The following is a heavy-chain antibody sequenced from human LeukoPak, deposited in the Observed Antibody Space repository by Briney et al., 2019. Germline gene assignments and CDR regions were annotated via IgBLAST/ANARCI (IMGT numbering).Heavy chain of an antibody. CDR3: ARGSHRQLALLIQTLLDY. Sequence: SETLSLTCTVSGGSISSGSYYWSWIRQPAGKGLEWIGRIYTSGSTNYNPSLKSRVTMSVDTSKNQFSLKLSSVTAADTAVYYCARGSHRQLALLIQTLLDYWGQGTLVTVSS. V-gene: IGHV4-61*02. D-gene: IGHD6-6*01. J-gene: IGHJ4*02. CDR1: GGSISSGSYY. CDR2: IYTSGST.